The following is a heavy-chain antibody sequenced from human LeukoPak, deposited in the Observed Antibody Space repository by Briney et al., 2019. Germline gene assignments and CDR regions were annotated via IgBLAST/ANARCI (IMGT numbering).Heavy chain of an antibody. J-gene: IGHJ4*02. Sequence: GASVTVSCTASGGTFSIYAISWVRQAPGQGLEWMGGIIPIFGTANSAQKFHGRVTITADESTSTAYMELSSLRSEDTAVYYWARAYYDSSGDYLDYWGQGTLVTVSS. CDR3: ARAYYDSSGDYLDY. V-gene: IGHV1-69*01. CDR1: GGTFSIYA. CDR2: IIPIFGTA. D-gene: IGHD3-22*01.